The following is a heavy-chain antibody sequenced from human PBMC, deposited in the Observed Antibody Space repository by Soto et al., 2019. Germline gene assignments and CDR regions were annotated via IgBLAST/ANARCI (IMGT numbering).Heavy chain of an antibody. CDR3: AKSRVVVVVAATDY. CDR1: GFTFSSYA. Sequence: GGSLRLSCAASGFTFSSYAMSWVRQAPGKGLEWVSAISGSGGSTYYADSGKGRFTIYRDNSKNTLYLQMNSLRAEDTAVYYCAKSRVVVVVAATDYWGQGTLVTVSS. J-gene: IGHJ4*02. CDR2: ISGSGGST. D-gene: IGHD2-15*01. V-gene: IGHV3-23*01.